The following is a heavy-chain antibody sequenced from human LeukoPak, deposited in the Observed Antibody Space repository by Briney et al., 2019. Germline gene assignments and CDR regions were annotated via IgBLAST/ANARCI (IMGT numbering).Heavy chain of an antibody. CDR2: IYYSGST. V-gene: IGHV4-59*12. CDR3: ARPRIMYYYDSSGPSPGFQH. CDR1: GGSIRSYY. Sequence: SETLSLTCTVSGGSIRSYYWSWIRQPPGKGLEWIGYIYYSGSTNYNPSLKSRVTISVDTSKNQFSLKLSSVTAADTAVYYCARPRIMYYYDSSGPSPGFQHWGQGTLVTVSS. D-gene: IGHD3-22*01. J-gene: IGHJ1*01.